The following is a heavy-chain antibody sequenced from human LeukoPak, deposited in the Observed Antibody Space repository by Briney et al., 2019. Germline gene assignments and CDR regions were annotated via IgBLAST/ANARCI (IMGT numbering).Heavy chain of an antibody. D-gene: IGHD3-10*01. J-gene: IGHJ6*03. CDR1: RGTCSSYA. CDR2: IIPIFGTA. CDR3: ARDPMYYYEPYYYYYYMDV. Sequence: SVKVSCKASRGTCSSYAISWVRQAPGQGLEWMGRIIPIFGTANYAQKFQGRVTITTDEATSTAYMELSSLRSEDTDVYYCARDPMYYYEPYYYYYYMDVWGKGTTVTVSS. V-gene: IGHV1-69*05.